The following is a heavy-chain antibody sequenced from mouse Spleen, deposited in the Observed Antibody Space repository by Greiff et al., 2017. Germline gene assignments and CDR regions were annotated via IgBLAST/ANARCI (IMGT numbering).Heavy chain of an antibody. J-gene: IGHJ2*01. CDR3: ARDGGVRDFDY. CDR2: ISDGGSYT. V-gene: IGHV5-4*01. CDR1: GFTFSSYA. D-gene: IGHD2-1*01. Sequence: EVNLVESGGGLVKPGGSLKLSCAASGFTFSSYAMSWVRQTPEKRLEWVATISDGGSYTYYPDNVKGRFTISRDNAKNNLYLQMSHLKSEDTAMYYCARDGGVRDFDYWGQGTTLTVSS.